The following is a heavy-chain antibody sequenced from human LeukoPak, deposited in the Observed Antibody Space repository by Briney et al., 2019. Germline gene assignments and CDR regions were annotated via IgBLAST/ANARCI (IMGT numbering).Heavy chain of an antibody. CDR1: GGSFSGYY. D-gene: IGHD3-9*01. J-gene: IGHJ6*02. CDR3: ARGSVLRYFDWLGYYGMDV. Sequence: SETLSLTCAVYGGSFSGYYWSWIRQPPGKGLEWIGEINHSGNTNYNPSLKSRVTISVDTSKNQFSLKLSSVTAADTAVYYCARGSVLRYFDWLGYYGMDVWGQGTTVTVSS. CDR2: INHSGNT. V-gene: IGHV4-34*01.